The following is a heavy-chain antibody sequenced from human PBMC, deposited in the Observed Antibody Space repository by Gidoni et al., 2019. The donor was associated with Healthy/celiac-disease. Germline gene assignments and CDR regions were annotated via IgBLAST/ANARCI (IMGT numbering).Heavy chain of an antibody. Sequence: QLQLQESGPGLVKPSETLSLTCTVSGGSISSSSYYWGWIRQPPGKGLEWIGNIYYSGSTDYNPSLKSRVTISVDTSKNQFSLKLSSVTAADTAVYYCARKLYSTTLNWFDPWGQGTLVTVSS. D-gene: IGHD4-4*01. V-gene: IGHV4-39*01. J-gene: IGHJ5*02. CDR1: GGSISSSSYY. CDR3: ARKLYSTTLNWFDP. CDR2: IYYSGST.